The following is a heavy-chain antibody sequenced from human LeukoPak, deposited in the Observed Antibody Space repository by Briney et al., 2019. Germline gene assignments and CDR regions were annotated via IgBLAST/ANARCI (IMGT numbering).Heavy chain of an antibody. J-gene: IGHJ3*01. Sequence: ASVKVSCKTSGYRVNVYDILGVRQAPGHGLDYVGWINTYTGRANYAQKFEGRVSMITDTSTSTAYVELTNLTSSDTGLYYCARADGTNSGTNGFDVWGLGTMVTVAS. D-gene: IGHD4-23*01. V-gene: IGHV1-18*01. CDR3: ARADGTNSGTNGFDV. CDR2: INTYTGRA. CDR1: GYRVNVYD.